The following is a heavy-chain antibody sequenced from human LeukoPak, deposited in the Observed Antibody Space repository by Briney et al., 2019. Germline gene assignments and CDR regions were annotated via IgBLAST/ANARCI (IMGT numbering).Heavy chain of an antibody. J-gene: IGHJ4*02. D-gene: IGHD3-16*02. V-gene: IGHV3-7*01. CDR2: KKQEGSER. CDR1: GLTLSSYW. CDR3: ARDEYYDYVWGSYRADQLIDY. Sequence: GGSLGLSCAASGLTLSSYWMSWVHQAPGKAPAWVANKKQEGSERKYVDSVKGRFTISRDNAKNSLYLQMNSLRAEDTAVYYCARDEYYDYVWGSYRADQLIDYWGQGTLVTVSS.